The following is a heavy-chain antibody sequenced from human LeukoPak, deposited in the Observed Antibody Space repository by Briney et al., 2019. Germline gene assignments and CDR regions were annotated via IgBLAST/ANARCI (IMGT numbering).Heavy chain of an antibody. Sequence: PSETLSLACTVSGASISSYYWGSVRQPAGKGVEWVGRIYGSGSTKYHPSLTSLVTMSVDTSKNQFSLRLRSVTAADTAVYYCARQIASAGTAVFVFWGQGALVTVSS. CDR2: IYGSGST. CDR1: GASISSYY. J-gene: IGHJ4*02. V-gene: IGHV4-4*07. D-gene: IGHD6-13*01. CDR3: ARQIASAGTAVFVF.